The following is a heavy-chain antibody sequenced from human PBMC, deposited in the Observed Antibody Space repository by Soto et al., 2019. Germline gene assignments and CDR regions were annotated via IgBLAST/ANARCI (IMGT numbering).Heavy chain of an antibody. Sequence: SETLSLTCAVSGGSISSGGYSWSWILQPPRKGLEWIGYIYHSGGTYYNPSLKSRVTISVDRSKNQFSLKLSSVTAADTAVYYCARVRRDYDSSGYYEYYFDYWGQGTLVTVSS. D-gene: IGHD3-22*01. J-gene: IGHJ4*02. CDR2: IYHSGGT. CDR1: GGSISSGGYS. V-gene: IGHV4-30-2*01. CDR3: ARVRRDYDSSGYYEYYFDY.